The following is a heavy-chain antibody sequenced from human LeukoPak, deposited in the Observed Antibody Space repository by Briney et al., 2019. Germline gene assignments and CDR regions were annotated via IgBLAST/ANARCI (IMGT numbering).Heavy chain of an antibody. CDR1: GFTFSSYG. Sequence: GGSLRLSCAASGFTFSSYGMHWVRQAPGKGLEWVAFIRYDGSNKYYADSVKGRFTISRDNSKNTLYLQMNSLRAEDTAVYYCAKDVPYYYDSSGRVFDYGGQGTLVTVSS. CDR2: IRYDGSNK. D-gene: IGHD3-22*01. CDR3: AKDVPYYYDSSGRVFDY. V-gene: IGHV3-30*02. J-gene: IGHJ4*02.